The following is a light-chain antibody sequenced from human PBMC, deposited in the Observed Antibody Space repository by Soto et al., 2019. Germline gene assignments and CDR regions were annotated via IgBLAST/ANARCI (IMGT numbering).Light chain of an antibody. Sequence: EIVLTQSPGTLSLSPGESATLSCRASHSVSSRYLAWYQQKPGQAPRLLIFGASSRATGIPDRFSGSGSETDFTLTISRLEPEYVAVYYCQQYGSSPLPFGGGPKVDIK. CDR1: HSVSSRY. CDR3: QQYGSSPLP. CDR2: GAS. V-gene: IGKV3-20*01. J-gene: IGKJ4*01.